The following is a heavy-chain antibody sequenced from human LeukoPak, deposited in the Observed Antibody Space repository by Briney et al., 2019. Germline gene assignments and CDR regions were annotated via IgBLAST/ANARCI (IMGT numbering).Heavy chain of an antibody. CDR3: ASYYASGVSAYNYYGMDV. V-gene: IGHV4-38-2*01. J-gene: IGHJ6*04. D-gene: IGHD3-10*01. Sequence: RSSETLSLTCAVSGYSISSGYYWGWIRQPPGKGLEWIGSMSHNRGTYYNPSLKSRVTISMDTSKNQFSLRLSSVTAAVTAVYYCASYYASGVSAYNYYGMDVWGKGTTVTVSS. CDR2: MSHNRGT. CDR1: GYSISSGYY.